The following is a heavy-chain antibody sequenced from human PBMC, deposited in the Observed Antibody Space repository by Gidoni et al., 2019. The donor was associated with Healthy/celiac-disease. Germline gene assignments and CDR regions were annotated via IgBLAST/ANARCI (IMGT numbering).Heavy chain of an antibody. CDR3: ARDDYGGNSAY. CDR1: GFTFSSYW. CDR2: IKQDGSEK. D-gene: IGHD4-17*01. J-gene: IGHJ4*02. V-gene: IGHV3-7*01. Sequence: EVQLVESGGGLVQPGGSLRLSRAASGFTFSSYWMSWVRQAPGKGLEWVANIKQDGSEKYYVDSVKGRFTISRDNAKNSLYLQMNSLRAEDTAVYDCARDDYGGNSAYWGQGTLVTVSS.